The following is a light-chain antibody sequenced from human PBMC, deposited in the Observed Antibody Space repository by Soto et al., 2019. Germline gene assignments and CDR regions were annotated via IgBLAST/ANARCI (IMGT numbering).Light chain of an antibody. Sequence: SYELTQPPSVSVSPGQTASITCSGDKLGDRYACWYQQKPGQSPVLVIYQDTKRPSGIPERFSGSNSGNTAALTISGTQAMDEAYYYCQAWDSNTVVFGGGTKVTVL. CDR1: KLGDRY. CDR3: QAWDSNTVV. V-gene: IGLV3-1*01. J-gene: IGLJ2*01. CDR2: QDT.